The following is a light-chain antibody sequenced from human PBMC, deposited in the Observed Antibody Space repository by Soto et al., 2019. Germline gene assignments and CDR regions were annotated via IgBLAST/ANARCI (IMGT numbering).Light chain of an antibody. V-gene: IGKV1-39*01. Sequence: DIQITQSPSSLSASVGDRVTISCRASQSVTSFLNWYQQKPGQAPKLLIYAASNLQSGVPSRFSGRGSGTEFTLTISSLQTEDFATYYCQHYNRFSTWTFSQGTKVDIK. J-gene: IGKJ1*01. CDR3: QHYNRFSTWT. CDR1: QSVTSF. CDR2: AAS.